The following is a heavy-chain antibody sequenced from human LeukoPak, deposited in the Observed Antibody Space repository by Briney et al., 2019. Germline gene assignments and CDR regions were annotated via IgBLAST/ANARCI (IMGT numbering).Heavy chain of an antibody. Sequence: ASVKVSCKASGYTFTGYYMHWVRQAPGQGLEWMGWINPNSGGTNYAQKFQGRVTMTRDTSISTAYMELSRLRSEDTAVYYCATAIVVVTATLDYWGQGTLVTVSS. CDR1: GYTFTGYY. D-gene: IGHD2-21*02. CDR3: ATAIVVVTATLDY. CDR2: INPNSGGT. J-gene: IGHJ4*02. V-gene: IGHV1-2*02.